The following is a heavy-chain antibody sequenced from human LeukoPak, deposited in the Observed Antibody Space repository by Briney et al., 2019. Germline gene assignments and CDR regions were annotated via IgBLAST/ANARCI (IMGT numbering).Heavy chain of an antibody. CDR1: GGTFSSYA. CDR2: FIPMVGTA. Sequence: PRASVKVSCMAAGGTFSSYAISWVRQALGEGLEWVGGFIPMVGTATYAQEFQGRVTITTDESTSTAYMELSSLRSEDTAVYYCAEGGAGDFWPDPPQRRFDPWGQGTLVTVSS. V-gene: IGHV1-69*05. D-gene: IGHD3-3*01. CDR3: AEGGAGDFWPDPPQRRFDP. J-gene: IGHJ5*02.